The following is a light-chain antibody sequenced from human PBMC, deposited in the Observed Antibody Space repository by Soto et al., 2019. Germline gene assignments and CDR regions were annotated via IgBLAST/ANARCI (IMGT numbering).Light chain of an antibody. V-gene: IGKV3-15*01. CDR3: QQYNNWPWT. Sequence: EIVMTHSPATLSVSPVERSTLYFRASQSFSSNLAWYQEKLGQAPRLLIYGESTRATGIPARFSGSGSGTEFTLTSSSLQFEDFAVYYCQQYNNWPWTFGQGTKVDIK. J-gene: IGKJ1*01. CDR1: QSFSSN. CDR2: GES.